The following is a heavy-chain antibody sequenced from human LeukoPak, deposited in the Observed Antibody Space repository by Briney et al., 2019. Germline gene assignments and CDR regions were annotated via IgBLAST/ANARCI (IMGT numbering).Heavy chain of an antibody. CDR3: AREITGTTWGFCV. D-gene: IGHD1-7*01. J-gene: IGHJ3*01. CDR1: GGSICRFY. Sequence: TSETLSLTCTVSGGSICRFYWSWIWQPPGKGLQWIGYIYYSGSTKYNPSLKSRVTISVDTSKNQFSLRLSSVTAADTAVYYGAREITGTTWGFCVSGQGTLVTVSS. V-gene: IGHV4-59*08. CDR2: IYYSGST.